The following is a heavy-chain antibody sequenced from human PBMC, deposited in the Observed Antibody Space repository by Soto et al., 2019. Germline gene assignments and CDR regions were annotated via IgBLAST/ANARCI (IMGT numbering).Heavy chain of an antibody. CDR3: ARDGPHYSGSSHNWFDP. D-gene: IGHD1-26*01. Sequence: ASVKVSCKASGYTLTSYYMDWVRQAPGQGLEWMGIINPSGGSTSYAQKFQGRVTMTRDTSTSTVYMELSSLRSEDTAVYYCARDGPHYSGSSHNWFDPWGQGTLVTVSS. CDR2: INPSGGST. CDR1: GYTLTSYY. J-gene: IGHJ5*02. V-gene: IGHV1-46*01.